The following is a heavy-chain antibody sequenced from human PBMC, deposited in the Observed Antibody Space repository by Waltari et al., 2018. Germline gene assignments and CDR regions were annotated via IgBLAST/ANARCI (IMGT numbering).Heavy chain of an antibody. Sequence: QVQLQESGPGLVKPSETLSLTCNVSGDSINSGSYFWSWIRQPAGEGWEFIGRIYKYGNTIYNPSLTGRVTITMDMSRNQFSLRLKSVTAADTAVYYCTRDPAGGIDVWGQGTLVTVSS. V-gene: IGHV4-61*02. CDR3: TRDPAGGIDV. J-gene: IGHJ4*02. CDR1: GDSINSGSYF. D-gene: IGHD3-16*01. CDR2: IYKYGNT.